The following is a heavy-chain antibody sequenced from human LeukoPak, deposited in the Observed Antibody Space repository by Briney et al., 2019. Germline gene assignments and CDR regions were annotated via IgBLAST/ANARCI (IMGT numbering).Heavy chain of an antibody. CDR1: GFTFTSYW. D-gene: IGHD3-10*01. CDR3: ARAGSYYYFDY. V-gene: IGHV5-51*01. Sequence: GGSLRLSCAASGFTFTSYWIGWVRQMPGKGLEWMGIIYPGDSDTRYSPSFQGQVTISADKSISTAYLQWSSLKASDTAMYYCARAGSYYYFDYWGQGTLVTVSS. CDR2: IYPGDSDT. J-gene: IGHJ4*02.